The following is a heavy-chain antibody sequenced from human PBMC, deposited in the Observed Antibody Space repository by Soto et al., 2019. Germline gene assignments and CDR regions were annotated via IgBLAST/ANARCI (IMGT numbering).Heavy chain of an antibody. V-gene: IGHV1-3*01. D-gene: IGHD2-2*02. CDR3: ARAKDIVVLPATIGWFDP. J-gene: IGHJ5*02. CDR2: INAGNGNT. CDR1: GYTFTSYA. Sequence: ASVEVSCRASGYTFTSYAMHWVRLAPGQRREWMGWINAGNGNTKCSQKFQGRVTITRNTSASTAYMELSSLRAEDTAVYFCARAKDIVVLPATIGWFDPWGQGTLVTVSS.